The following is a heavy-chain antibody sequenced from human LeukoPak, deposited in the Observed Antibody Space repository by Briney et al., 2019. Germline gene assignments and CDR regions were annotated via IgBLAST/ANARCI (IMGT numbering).Heavy chain of an antibody. V-gene: IGHV4-61*02. J-gene: IGHJ4*02. CDR2: IYTSGST. D-gene: IGHD3-10*01. CDR3: ARDFGSGSYSDY. Sequence: PSETLSLTCTVSGGSISSGSYYWSWIRQPAGKGLEWIGRIYTSGSTNYNPSLKSRVTISVDTSKNQFSLKLSSVTAADTAVYYCARDFGSGSYSDYWGQGTLVTVSS. CDR1: GGSISSGSYY.